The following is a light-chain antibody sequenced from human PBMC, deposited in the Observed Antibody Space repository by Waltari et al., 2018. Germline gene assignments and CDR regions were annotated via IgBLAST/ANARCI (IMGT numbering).Light chain of an antibody. CDR3: HSRDASGVGGS. Sequence: SSELTQDPAVSVAMGQTVTITCQGNGLRSYYASWYQQRPGPAPILIMYDKNNRPSGVPDRFSGSNSDNTASLTITGAQAEDEASYYCHSRDASGVGGSFGGGTKLTVL. J-gene: IGLJ2*01. CDR1: GLRSYY. CDR2: DKN. V-gene: IGLV3-19*01.